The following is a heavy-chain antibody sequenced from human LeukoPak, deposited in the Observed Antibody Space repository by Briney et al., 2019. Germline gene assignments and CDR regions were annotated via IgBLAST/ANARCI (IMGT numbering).Heavy chain of an antibody. CDR1: GRPIHNSSYY. V-gene: IGHV4-39*02. CDR3: TYSRRGKIYCMDV. Sequence: SDPLPLPCILSGRPIHNSSYYGHSTPQPPGKGLEWIGESNHCGITNYKPPLTSRVTISGDTSTNHFCLVLRSMTAADTSVYYCTYSRRGKIYCMDVWGQGTTVTVSS. CDR2: SNHCGIT. J-gene: IGHJ6*02. D-gene: IGHD1-26*01.